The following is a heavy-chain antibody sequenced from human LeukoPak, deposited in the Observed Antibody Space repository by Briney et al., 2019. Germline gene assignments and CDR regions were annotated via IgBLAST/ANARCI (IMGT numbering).Heavy chain of an antibody. Sequence: PSETLSLTCTVSGGSISSSSYYWGWIRQPAGKGLEWIGRIYTSGSTNYNPSLKSRVTTSVDTSKNQFSLKLSPVTAADTAVYYCARGLSSTSCCEEDWFDPWGQGTLVTVSS. D-gene: IGHD2-2*01. CDR1: GGSISSSSYY. CDR3: ARGLSSTSCCEEDWFDP. CDR2: IYTSGST. V-gene: IGHV4-61*02. J-gene: IGHJ5*02.